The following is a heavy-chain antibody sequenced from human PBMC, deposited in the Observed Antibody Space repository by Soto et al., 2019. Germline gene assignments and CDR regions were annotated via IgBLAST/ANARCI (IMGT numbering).Heavy chain of an antibody. J-gene: IGHJ4*02. Sequence: ASVKVSCKASGGTFSSYAISWVRQAPGQGLEWMGGIIPIFGTANYAQKFQGRVTITADKSTSTAYMELSSLRSEDTAVYYCARVPSWRFGEFTPHFDYWGQGTLVTVSS. CDR2: IIPIFGTA. V-gene: IGHV1-69*06. CDR1: GGTFSSYA. D-gene: IGHD3-10*01. CDR3: ARVPSWRFGEFTPHFDY.